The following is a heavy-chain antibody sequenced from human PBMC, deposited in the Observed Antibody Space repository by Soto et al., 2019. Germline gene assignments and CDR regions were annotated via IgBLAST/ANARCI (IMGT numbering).Heavy chain of an antibody. D-gene: IGHD6-19*01. CDR3: ARDTGYHRGWGN. J-gene: IGHJ4*02. CDR2: IKGDGSAS. V-gene: IGHV3-7*04. CDR1: GFTFSNYW. Sequence: EVQLEESGGDLVQPGGSLRLSCAASGFTFSNYWMSWVRQAPGKGLEWVANIKGDGSASNYVDSVRGRFSISRDNAKTSLYLQMNSLRVEDTAVYYCARDTGYHRGWGNWGQGTLVTVSS.